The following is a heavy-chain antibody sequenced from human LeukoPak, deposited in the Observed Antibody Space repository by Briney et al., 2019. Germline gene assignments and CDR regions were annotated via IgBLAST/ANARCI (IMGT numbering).Heavy chain of an antibody. D-gene: IGHD5-12*01. CDR1: GASISRYF. CDR3: ARGDDYKSTLFDY. J-gene: IGHJ4*02. Sequence: SETLSLTCTVSGASISRYFWNWIRQPPGKELEWIGYISSGGSTNYNPPLKCRLTISIDTSKYQFSLKLTSATAADTAIYYCARGDDYKSTLFDYWGQGTLVTVSS. CDR2: ISSGGST. V-gene: IGHV4-59*01.